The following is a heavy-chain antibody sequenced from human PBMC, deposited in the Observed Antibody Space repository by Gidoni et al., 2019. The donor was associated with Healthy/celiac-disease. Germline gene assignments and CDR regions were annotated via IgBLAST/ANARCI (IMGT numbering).Heavy chain of an antibody. Sequence: QVQLVQSGSELKKPGASVKVSCKASGYTFTSYAMNWVRQAPGQGLEWMGWINTNTGNPTYAQGFTGRFVFSLDTSVSTAYLQISSLKAEDTAVYYCARGPPLLLWFGAVGVPDPRVNWFDPWGQGTLVTVSS. V-gene: IGHV7-4-1*02. CDR1: GYTFTSYA. CDR3: ARGPPLLLWFGAVGVPDPRVNWFDP. J-gene: IGHJ5*02. D-gene: IGHD3-10*01. CDR2: INTNTGNP.